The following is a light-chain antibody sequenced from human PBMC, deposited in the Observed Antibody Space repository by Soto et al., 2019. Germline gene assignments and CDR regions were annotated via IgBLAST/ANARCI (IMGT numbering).Light chain of an antibody. CDR3: LSYADTAYV. CDR1: GSDVGHYKY. Sequence: QSVRTRPASVSWSPLRSIAMSGTGTGSDVGHYKYVSWYHQHPGKAPKLIIYEVSERPSGVPDRFSGSKSGNTAFLTVSGLQAEDEADYYCLSYADTAYVFGTGTKV. V-gene: IGLV2-8*01. J-gene: IGLJ1*01. CDR2: EVS.